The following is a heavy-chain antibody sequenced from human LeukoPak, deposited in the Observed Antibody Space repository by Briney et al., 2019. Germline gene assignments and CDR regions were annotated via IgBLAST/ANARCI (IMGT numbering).Heavy chain of an antibody. V-gene: IGHV3-9*01. CDR3: ARVPRP. CDR1: GFTFDDYA. Sequence: GGSLRLSCAASGFTFDDYAMHWVRQAPGKGLEWVSGISWNSGSIGYADSVKGRFTISRDNAKNTLYLQMNSLRAEDTAVYYCARVPRPWGQGTLVTVSS. J-gene: IGHJ4*02. CDR2: ISWNSGSI.